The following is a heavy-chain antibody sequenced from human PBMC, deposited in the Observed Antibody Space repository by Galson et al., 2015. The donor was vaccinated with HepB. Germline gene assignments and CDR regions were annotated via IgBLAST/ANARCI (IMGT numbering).Heavy chain of an antibody. CDR1: GFTFSGSV. CDR2: IKSKANNYAT. V-gene: IGHV3-73*01. CDR3: TRLGDFSGYTSR. Sequence: SLRLSCAASGFTFSGSVIHWVRQASGKGPEWVGRIKSKANNYATSYVPSLKGRFTISRDDSKNMAYLHMKSLKTEDTAVYFCTRLGDFSGYTSRWGQGTLVTVSS. D-gene: IGHD5-12*01. J-gene: IGHJ4*02.